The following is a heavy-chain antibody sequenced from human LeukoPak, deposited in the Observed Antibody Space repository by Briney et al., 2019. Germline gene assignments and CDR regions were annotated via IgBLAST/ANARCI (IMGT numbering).Heavy chain of an antibody. V-gene: IGHV1-2*02. CDR2: INPNSGGT. Sequence: ASVKVSCKASGYTFTSYYMYWVRQAPGQGLEWMGWINPNSGGTNYAQKFQGRVTMTRDTSISTAYMELSRLRSDDTAVYYCARDRGSYYYDYWGQGTLVTVSS. J-gene: IGHJ4*02. D-gene: IGHD1-26*01. CDR3: ARDRGSYYYDY. CDR1: GYTFTSYY.